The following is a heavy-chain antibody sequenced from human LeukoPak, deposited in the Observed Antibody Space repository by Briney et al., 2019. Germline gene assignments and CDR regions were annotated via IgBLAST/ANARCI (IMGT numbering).Heavy chain of an antibody. J-gene: IGHJ4*02. CDR2: INAGNGNT. D-gene: IGHD5-18*01. CDR3: ARVVDVNSYGLFDY. V-gene: IGHV1-3*01. Sequence: ASVKVSCKASGYTSTSYAMHWVRQAPGQRLEWMGWINAGNGNTKYSQKFQGRVTITRDTSASTAYMELSSLRSEDTAVYYCARVVDVNSYGLFDYWGQGTLVTVSS. CDR1: GYTSTSYA.